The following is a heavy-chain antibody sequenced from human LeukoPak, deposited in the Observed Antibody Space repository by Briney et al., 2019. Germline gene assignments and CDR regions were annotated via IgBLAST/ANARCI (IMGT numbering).Heavy chain of an antibody. Sequence: GGSLRLSCAASGFTFSSYGMHWVRQAPGKGLEWVAVISYDGSNKYYADSVKGRFTISRDNSKNTLYLQMNSLRAEDTAVYYCAKDPVGALDYWGQGTLVTVSS. CDR2: ISYDGSNK. V-gene: IGHV3-30*18. CDR1: GFTFSSYG. CDR3: AKDPVGALDY. D-gene: IGHD1-26*01. J-gene: IGHJ4*02.